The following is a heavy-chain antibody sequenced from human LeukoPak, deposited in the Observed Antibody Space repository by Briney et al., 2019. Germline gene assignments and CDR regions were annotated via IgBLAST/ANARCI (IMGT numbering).Heavy chain of an antibody. V-gene: IGHV4-4*02. CDR1: GGSISSSNW. D-gene: IGHD5-18*01. J-gene: IGHJ4*02. CDR3: ARVGSSYGYGGYFDY. Sequence: SGTLSLTCDVSGGSISSSNWWSWVRQPPGKGLEWIGESYHSGSTTYNQSLQSRVTISVDKSKNQFSLKMSSVTAADTALYYCARVGSSYGYGGYFDYWGQGTLVTASS. CDR2: SYHSGST.